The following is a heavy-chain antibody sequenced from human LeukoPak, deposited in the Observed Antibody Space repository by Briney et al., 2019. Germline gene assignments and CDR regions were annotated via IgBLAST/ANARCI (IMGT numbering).Heavy chain of an antibody. Sequence: ASVKVSCKASGYTFTSYYMHWVRQAPGQGLEWMGIINPSGGSTSYAQKFQGRVTMTRDTSISTAYMELSRLTSDDTAVYYCAKNPYECYFDYWGQGTLVTVSS. CDR1: GYTFTSYY. D-gene: IGHD5-12*01. J-gene: IGHJ4*02. CDR3: AKNPYECYFDY. V-gene: IGHV1-46*01. CDR2: INPSGGST.